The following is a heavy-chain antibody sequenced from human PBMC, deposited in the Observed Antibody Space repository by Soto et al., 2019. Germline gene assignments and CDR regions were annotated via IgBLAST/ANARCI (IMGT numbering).Heavy chain of an antibody. V-gene: IGHV3-74*01. J-gene: IGHJ4*02. CDR3: ARGNRGGYYFDY. Sequence: EVQLLESGGGLVQPGGSLRLSCAASGFTFSSYWIHWVRQAPGKGLVWVSRLNGDGSSTNYADSVKGRFSISRDNAKNTVYLQMYSLRAEDTAVCYCARGNRGGYYFDYWGQGALVTVSS. CDR2: LNGDGSST. CDR1: GFTFSSYW. D-gene: IGHD2-15*01.